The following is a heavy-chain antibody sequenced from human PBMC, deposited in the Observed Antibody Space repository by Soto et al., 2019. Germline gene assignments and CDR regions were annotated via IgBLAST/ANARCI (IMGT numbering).Heavy chain of an antibody. CDR2: IYYSGST. Sequence: PSETLSLTCTVSGGSISSGDYYWSWIRQPPGKGLEWIGYIYYSGSTYYNPSLKSRVTISVDTSKNQFSLKLSSVTAADTAVYYCARAKGYYDSSGYCDPTYYFDYWGQGTLVTVSS. J-gene: IGHJ4*02. D-gene: IGHD3-22*01. CDR3: ARAKGYYDSSGYCDPTYYFDY. V-gene: IGHV4-30-4*01. CDR1: GGSISSGDYY.